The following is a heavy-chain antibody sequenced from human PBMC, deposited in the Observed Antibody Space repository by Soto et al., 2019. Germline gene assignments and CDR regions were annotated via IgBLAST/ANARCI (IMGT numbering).Heavy chain of an antibody. CDR1: GFTFNSYA. D-gene: IGHD3-3*01. V-gene: IGHV3-30-3*01. J-gene: IGHJ4*02. Sequence: TGGSLRLSCAASGFTSGFTFNSYAMHWVRQTPGKGLEWVTVISYNEDTEYYADSVKGRFTISRDNSRNTVYLQMDSLRAEDMAVYYCATVPRGQMWSGPFDSWGQGTLVTVSS. CDR3: ATVPRGQMWSGPFDS. CDR2: ISYNEDTE.